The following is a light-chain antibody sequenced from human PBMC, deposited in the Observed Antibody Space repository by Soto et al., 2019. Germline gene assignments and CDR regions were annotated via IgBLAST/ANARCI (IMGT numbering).Light chain of an antibody. CDR3: QQYTNLPRT. Sequence: EVVLTQSPDTLSLSPGETATLSCRASQSINNNFLAWYQQRPGQAPRLLIFRVSTRASGISDRFRGSGSGTDFTLTITRLEPEDFALYYCQQYTNLPRTFGQGTKVEIK. CDR2: RVS. V-gene: IGKV3-20*01. J-gene: IGKJ1*01. CDR1: QSINNNF.